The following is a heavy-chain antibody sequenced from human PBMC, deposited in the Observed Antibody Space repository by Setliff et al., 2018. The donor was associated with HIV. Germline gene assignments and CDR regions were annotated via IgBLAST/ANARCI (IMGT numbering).Heavy chain of an antibody. V-gene: IGHV4-4*07. CDR1: GGSINSYY. CDR2: IYSSGNT. CDR3: ARGSKGGFFDY. D-gene: IGHD3-16*01. Sequence: SETLSLTCIVSGGSINSYYWTWIRQPAGEGLEWIGRIYSSGNTNYNPSLKSRVTISVDMSKNQFSLKLSSVTAADTAVYYCARGSKGGFFDYWGQGTLVTV. J-gene: IGHJ4*02.